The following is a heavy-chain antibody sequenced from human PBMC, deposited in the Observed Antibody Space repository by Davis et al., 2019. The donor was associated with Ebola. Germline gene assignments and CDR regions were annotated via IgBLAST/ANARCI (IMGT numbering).Heavy chain of an antibody. V-gene: IGHV1-69*10. CDR3: ARVAGYCSSTSCYADDY. J-gene: IGHJ4*02. CDR2: IIPILGIA. D-gene: IGHD2-2*01. Sequence: SVKVSCKASGGTFSSYAISWVRQAPGQGLEWMGGIIPILGIANYAQKFQGRVTITADKSTSTAYMELSSLRSEDTAVYYCARVAGYCSSTSCYADDYWGQGTLVTVSS. CDR1: GGTFSSYA.